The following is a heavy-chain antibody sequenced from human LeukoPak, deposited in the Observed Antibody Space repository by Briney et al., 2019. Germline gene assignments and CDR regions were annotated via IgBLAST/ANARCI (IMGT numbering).Heavy chain of an antibody. CDR2: INHSGST. CDR1: GGSFSGYY. Sequence: SETLSLTCAVYGGSFSGYYWSWIRQPPGKGLEWIGEINHSGSTNYNPSLKSRVTISVDTSKNQFSLKLSSVTAADTAVYYCARALGYRSSTSCSRARPVGPWFDPWGQGTLVTVSS. V-gene: IGHV4-34*01. CDR3: ARALGYRSSTSCSRARPVGPWFDP. J-gene: IGHJ5*02. D-gene: IGHD2-2*01.